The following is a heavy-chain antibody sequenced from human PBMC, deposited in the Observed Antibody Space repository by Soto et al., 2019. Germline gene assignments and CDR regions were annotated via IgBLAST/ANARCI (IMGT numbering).Heavy chain of an antibody. CDR1: GGSMSSYY. D-gene: IGHD3-3*01. CDR2: VYSSGGT. J-gene: IGHJ5*02. Sequence: SETLSLTCTVSGGSMSSYYWTWIRQPAGKGLEWIGRVYSSGGTHYNPSLKSRVTISLDTSKNQSSLRLLSVTDADTAVYYCARGQRFSASFDPWGQGTLVTVSS. V-gene: IGHV4-4*07. CDR3: ARGQRFSASFDP.